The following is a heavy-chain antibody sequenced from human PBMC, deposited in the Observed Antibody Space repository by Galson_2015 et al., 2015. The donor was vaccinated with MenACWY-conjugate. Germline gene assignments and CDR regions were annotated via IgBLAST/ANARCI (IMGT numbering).Heavy chain of an antibody. D-gene: IGHD5-18*01. CDR2: IIPIFGTA. CDR1: GGTFSSYA. V-gene: IGHV1-69*06. J-gene: IGHJ6*03. Sequence: SCKASGGTFSSYAISWVRQAPGQGLEWMGGIIPIFGTANYAQKFQGRVTIIADKSTSTAYMELSSLRSEDTAVYYCARGNTEYYYMDVWGKGTTVTVSS. CDR3: ARGNTEYYYMDV.